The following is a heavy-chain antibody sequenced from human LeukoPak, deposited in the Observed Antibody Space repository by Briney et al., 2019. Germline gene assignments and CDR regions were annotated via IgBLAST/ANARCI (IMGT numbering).Heavy chain of an antibody. Sequence: ASETLSLTCTVSGGSISSSNYYWGWIRQPPGKGLEWIGSIYYSGSTYYSPSLKSRVTISVDTSKNQFSLKLSSVTAADTAVYYCARAYYDSSATSVGDAFDIWGQGTMVTVSS. V-gene: IGHV4-39*07. D-gene: IGHD3-22*01. CDR3: ARAYYDSSATSVGDAFDI. J-gene: IGHJ3*02. CDR2: IYYSGST. CDR1: GGSISSSNYY.